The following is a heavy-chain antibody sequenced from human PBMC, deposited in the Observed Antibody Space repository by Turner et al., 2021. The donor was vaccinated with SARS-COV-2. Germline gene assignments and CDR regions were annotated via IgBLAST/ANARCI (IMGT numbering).Heavy chain of an antibody. CDR2: ISSSSSYI. V-gene: IGHV3-21*01. CDR1: GFTFSSYS. CDR3: ARWDNYYDSSGYYPDAFDI. Sequence: EVQLVESGGGLVKPGGSLSLSCAASGFTFSSYSMNWVRQAPGKGREWVSCISSSSSYIYYADSVKGRFTISRDNAKNSLYLQMNSLRAEDTAVYYCARWDNYYDSSGYYPDAFDIWGQGTMVTVSS. D-gene: IGHD3-22*01. J-gene: IGHJ3*02.